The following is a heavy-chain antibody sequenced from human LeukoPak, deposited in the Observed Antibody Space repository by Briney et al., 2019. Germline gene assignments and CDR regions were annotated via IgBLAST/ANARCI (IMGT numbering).Heavy chain of an antibody. V-gene: IGHV4-34*01. CDR1: GGSFSGYY. J-gene: IGHJ3*02. D-gene: IGHD6-13*01. CDR3: ARHSAYSSTNDAFDI. Sequence: SETLSLTCAVYGGSFSGYYWSWIRQPPGKGLEWIGEINHSGSTNYNPSLKSRVTISVDTSRNQFSLKLSSVTAADTAVYYCARHSAYSSTNDAFDIWGQGTMVTVSS. CDR2: INHSGST.